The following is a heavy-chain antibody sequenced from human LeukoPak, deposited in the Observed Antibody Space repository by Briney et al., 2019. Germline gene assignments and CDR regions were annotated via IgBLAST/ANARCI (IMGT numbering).Heavy chain of an antibody. CDR3: ARAPGLGSYYYYMDV. J-gene: IGHJ6*03. D-gene: IGHD3-10*01. CDR2: IYYSGST. CDR1: GGSISSGGYY. V-gene: IGHV4-31*03. Sequence: PSQTLSLTCTVSGGSISSGGYYWSWIRQQPGKGLEWIGYIYYSGSTYYNPSLKSRVTISVDTSKNQFSLKLSSVTAADTAVYYCARAPGLGSYYYYMDVWGKGTTVTVSS.